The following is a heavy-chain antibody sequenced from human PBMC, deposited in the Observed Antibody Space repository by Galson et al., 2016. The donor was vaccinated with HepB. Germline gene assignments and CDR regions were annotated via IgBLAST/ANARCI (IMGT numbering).Heavy chain of an antibody. CDR2: ISNDGSKK. D-gene: IGHD3-10*01. CDR1: GFTFSSYA. J-gene: IGHJ4*02. Sequence: SLRLSCAASGFTFSSYATHWVRQAPGKGLEWVAVISNDGSKKNYADSVKGRFPISRDNSKNTLYLQMNSLRAEDTAVYYCARVAKRANRLWFGELKGFDYWGQGTLVTVSS. CDR3: ARVAKRANRLWFGELKGFDY. V-gene: IGHV3-30*04.